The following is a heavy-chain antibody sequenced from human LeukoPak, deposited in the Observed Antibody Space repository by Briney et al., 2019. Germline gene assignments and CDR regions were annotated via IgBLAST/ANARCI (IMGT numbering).Heavy chain of an antibody. Sequence: GGSLRLSCAASGFTASSNYMSWVRQAPGKGLEWVSVIYSGGSTYYADSVKGRFTISRDNSKNTLYLQMNSLRAEDTAVYYCARVEVGSFDYWGQGTLVTVSS. J-gene: IGHJ4*02. CDR1: GFTASSNY. D-gene: IGHD2-15*01. CDR3: ARVEVGSFDY. CDR2: IYSGGST. V-gene: IGHV3-53*01.